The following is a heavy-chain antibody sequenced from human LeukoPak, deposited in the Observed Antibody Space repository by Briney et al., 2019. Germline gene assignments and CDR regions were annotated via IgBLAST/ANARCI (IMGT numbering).Heavy chain of an antibody. CDR3: ARDVLLWFGEPHNWFDP. CDR1: GGSISSYY. V-gene: IGHV4-59*08. D-gene: IGHD3-10*01. Sequence: PSETLSLTCTVSGGSISSYYWSWIRQPPGKGLEWIGYIYYSGSTNYNPSLKSRVTISVDTSKNQFSLKLSSVTAADTAVYYCARDVLLWFGEPHNWFDPWGQGTLVTVSS. CDR2: IYYSGST. J-gene: IGHJ5*02.